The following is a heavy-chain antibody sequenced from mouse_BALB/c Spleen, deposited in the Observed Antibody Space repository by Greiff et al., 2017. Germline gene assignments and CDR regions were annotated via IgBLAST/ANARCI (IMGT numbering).Heavy chain of an antibody. CDR1: GFTFSSYG. Sequence: EVHLVESGGDLVKPGGSLKLSCAASGFTFSSYGMSWVRQTPDKRLEWVATISSGGSYTYYPDSVKGRFTISRDNAKNTLYLQMSSLKSEDTAMYYCARHEATVVADYWGQGTTLTVSS. J-gene: IGHJ2*01. CDR3: ARHEATVVADY. D-gene: IGHD1-1*01. V-gene: IGHV5-6*01. CDR2: ISSGGSYT.